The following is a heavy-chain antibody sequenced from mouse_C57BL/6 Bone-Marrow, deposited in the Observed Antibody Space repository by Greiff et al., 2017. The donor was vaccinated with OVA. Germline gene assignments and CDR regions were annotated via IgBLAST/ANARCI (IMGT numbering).Heavy chain of an antibody. V-gene: IGHV14-4*01. Sequence: EVKLQESGAELVRPGASVKLSCTASGFNIKDDYMHWVKQRPEQGLEWIGWIDPENGDTEYASKFQGKATITADTSSNTAYLQLSSLTSEDTAVYYCTTRLLLYWGQGTTLTVSS. CDR1: GFNIKDDY. CDR3: TTRLLLY. J-gene: IGHJ2*01. D-gene: IGHD1-1*01. CDR2: IDPENGDT.